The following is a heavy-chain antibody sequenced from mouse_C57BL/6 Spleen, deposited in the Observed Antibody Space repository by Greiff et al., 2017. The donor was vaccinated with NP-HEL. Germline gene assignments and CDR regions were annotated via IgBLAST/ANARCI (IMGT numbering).Heavy chain of an antibody. CDR1: GYSFTGYY. V-gene: IGHV1-43*01. CDR3: AQGDYAMDY. Sequence: EVMLVESGPELVKPGASVKISCKASGYSFTGYYMHWVKQSSEKSLEWIGEINPSTGGTSYNQKFKGKATLTVDKSSSTAYMQLKSLTSEDSAVYYCAQGDYAMDYWGQGTSVTVSS. J-gene: IGHJ4*01. CDR2: INPSTGGT.